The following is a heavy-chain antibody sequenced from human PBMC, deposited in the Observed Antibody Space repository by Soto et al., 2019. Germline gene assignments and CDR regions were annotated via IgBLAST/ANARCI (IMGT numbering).Heavy chain of an antibody. Sequence: EVQLVESGGGLVQPGGSLRLSCAASGFTFSSYSMNWVRQAPGKGLEWVSYISSSSSTIYYADSVKGRFTISRDNAKNSLYPQMNSLRDEDTAVYYCARLHYYDSSGYRHDAFDIWGQGTMVTVSS. D-gene: IGHD3-22*01. CDR1: GFTFSSYS. CDR2: ISSSSSTI. J-gene: IGHJ3*02. CDR3: ARLHYYDSSGYRHDAFDI. V-gene: IGHV3-48*02.